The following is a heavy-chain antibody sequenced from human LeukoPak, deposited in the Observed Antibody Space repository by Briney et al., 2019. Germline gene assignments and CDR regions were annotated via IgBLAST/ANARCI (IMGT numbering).Heavy chain of an antibody. D-gene: IGHD5-18*01. V-gene: IGHV3-23*01. CDR2: ISGSGGST. Sequence: GGSLRLSCAASGFTFSSYAMSWVRQAPGKGLEWVSAISGSGGSTYYADSVKGRFTISRDNSKNTLYLQMNSLRAEDTAVYYCAKGLDTAMATYYYGMDVWGQETTVTVSS. J-gene: IGHJ6*02. CDR3: AKGLDTAMATYYYGMDV. CDR1: GFTFSSYA.